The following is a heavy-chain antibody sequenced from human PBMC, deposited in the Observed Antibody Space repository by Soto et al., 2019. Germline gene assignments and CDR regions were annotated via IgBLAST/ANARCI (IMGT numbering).Heavy chain of an antibody. CDR2: IYYGGSI. CDR1: GGSISSGY. J-gene: IGHJ5*02. D-gene: IGHD3-22*01. V-gene: IGHV4-59*01. Sequence: SETLSLTCAFSGGSISSGYWTWIRQPPGKGLEWIGYIYYGGSINYNPSLKSRVIISVDTAKNQFSLRLSSVTAADTAVYYCTGAYYDINGYSLDPWGQGTSVTVSS. CDR3: TGAYYDINGYSLDP.